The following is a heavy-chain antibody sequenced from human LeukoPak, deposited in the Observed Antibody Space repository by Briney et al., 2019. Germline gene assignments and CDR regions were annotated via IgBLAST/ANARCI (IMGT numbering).Heavy chain of an antibody. D-gene: IGHD5-12*01. Sequence: SETPSLTCAVYDASFSGLYWNWIRQTPGKGLEWIGEINHSGSANYHPSLMSRVTFSIDTSKKQFSLNLTSVTVADTAVYYCAGGYSGYDVGYWGQGTRVTVSS. CDR1: DASFSGLY. CDR3: AGGYSGYDVGY. V-gene: IGHV4-34*01. J-gene: IGHJ4*02. CDR2: INHSGSA.